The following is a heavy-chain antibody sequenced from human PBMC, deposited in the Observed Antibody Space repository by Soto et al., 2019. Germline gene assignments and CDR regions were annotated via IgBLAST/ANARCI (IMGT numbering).Heavy chain of an antibody. J-gene: IGHJ4*02. CDR1: GFTFRNQD. CDR3: AKDRQLRSYYETAGHYND. Sequence: EVQLLESGGGLVQPGGSLRLTCVGSGFTFRNQDMRWVRQAPGKGLEWVSGISGRGGVTYYADSVKGRLTISRDNSKNTLYMKINNLRANDRAVDYCAKDRQLRSYYETAGHYNDWGQGTLVTVSS. V-gene: IGHV3-23*01. D-gene: IGHD3-22*01. CDR2: ISGRGGVT.